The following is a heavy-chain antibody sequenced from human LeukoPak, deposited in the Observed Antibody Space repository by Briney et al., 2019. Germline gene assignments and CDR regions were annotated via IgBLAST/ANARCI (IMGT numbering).Heavy chain of an antibody. CDR2: IYHSGST. V-gene: IGHV4-30-2*01. D-gene: IGHD2-15*01. Sequence: SETLTLTCAVSGGSISSGGYSWSWIRQPPGKGLEWIGYIYHSGSTYYTPSLKSRVTISVDRSKNQFSLKLSSVTAADTAVYYCARTPTRYYSGGSCYSFAFDIWGQGTMVTVSS. J-gene: IGHJ3*02. CDR3: ARTPTRYYSGGSCYSFAFDI. CDR1: GGSISSGGYS.